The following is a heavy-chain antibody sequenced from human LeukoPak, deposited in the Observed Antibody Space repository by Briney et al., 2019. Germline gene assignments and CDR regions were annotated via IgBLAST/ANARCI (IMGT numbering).Heavy chain of an antibody. CDR2: IWYDGSNK. J-gene: IGHJ4*02. V-gene: IGHV3-33*01. CDR3: AREWIAARLDY. Sequence: GGSLRLSCAASGFTFSSYGMRWVRQAPGKGLEWVAVIWYDGSNKYYADSVKGRFTISRDNSKNTLYLQMNSLRAEDTAVYYCAREWIAARLDYWGQGTLVTASS. D-gene: IGHD6-6*01. CDR1: GFTFSSYG.